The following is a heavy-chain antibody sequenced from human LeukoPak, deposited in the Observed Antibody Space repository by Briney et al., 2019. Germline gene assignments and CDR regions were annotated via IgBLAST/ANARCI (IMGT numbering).Heavy chain of an antibody. CDR3: ARDKIVGATHFDY. J-gene: IGHJ4*02. Sequence: GGSLRLSCAASGFTFSSYEMNWVRQAPGKGLEWVANINQDGSEMYYVDSVKGRFTISRDNAKNSLSLQMNSLRAEDTAVYYCARDKIVGATHFDYWGQGTLVTVSS. V-gene: IGHV3-7*01. CDR1: GFTFSSYE. CDR2: INQDGSEM. D-gene: IGHD1-26*01.